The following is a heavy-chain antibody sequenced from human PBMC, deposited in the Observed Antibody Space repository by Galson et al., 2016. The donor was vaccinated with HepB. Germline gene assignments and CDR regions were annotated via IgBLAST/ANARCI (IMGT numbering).Heavy chain of an antibody. CDR2: VSYDGNNK. V-gene: IGHV3-30*03. CDR3: ARPAAATTRLFFYFDS. J-gene: IGHJ4*02. D-gene: IGHD6-13*01. CDR1: GFTFNIFA. Sequence: SLRLSCAASGFTFNIFAMHWVRQAPGKGLEWVAAVSYDGNNKYFADSVKGRFSISRDDSKNTLSLQVDNLRAEDTALYYCARPAAATTRLFFYFDSWGQGTLVTVSS.